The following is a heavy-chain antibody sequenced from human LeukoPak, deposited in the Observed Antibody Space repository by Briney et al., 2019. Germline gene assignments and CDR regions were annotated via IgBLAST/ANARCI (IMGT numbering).Heavy chain of an antibody. Sequence: PSETLSLTCTVSGGSISSGGYYWNWIRQHPEKGLERIGSIYYSGSTYYNPSLKSRVNVSVDTSENQFSLKLSSVAAADTAVYYCARASSARNGFDYWGQGTLVTVSS. CDR1: GGSISSGGYY. J-gene: IGHJ4*02. CDR3: ARASSARNGFDY. V-gene: IGHV4-31*03. CDR2: IYYSGST. D-gene: IGHD1-14*01.